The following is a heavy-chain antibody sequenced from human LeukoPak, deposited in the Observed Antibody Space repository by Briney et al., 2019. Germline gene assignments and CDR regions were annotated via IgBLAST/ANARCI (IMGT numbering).Heavy chain of an antibody. V-gene: IGHV4-39*07. CDR1: GGSISSSSYY. CDR2: IYYSGST. CDR3: ARDQRYYGSGAGDY. J-gene: IGHJ4*02. Sequence: SETLSLTCTVSGGSISSSSYYWGWIRQPPGKGLEWIGSIYYSGSTYYNPSLKSRVTISVDTSKNQFSLKLSSVTAADTAVYYCARDQRYYGSGAGDYWGQGTLVTVSS. D-gene: IGHD3-10*01.